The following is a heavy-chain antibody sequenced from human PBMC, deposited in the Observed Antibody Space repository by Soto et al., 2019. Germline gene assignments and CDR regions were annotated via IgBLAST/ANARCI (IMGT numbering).Heavy chain of an antibody. CDR2: ISAGGNLI. CDR3: AKRQGIGAAAKNFDF. V-gene: IGHV3-23*01. J-gene: IGHJ4*02. D-gene: IGHD6-13*01. CDR1: GFIFSNHA. Sequence: GGSLRLSCAASGFIFSNHAMSWVRQVPGKGLEWVSGISAGGNLIYYADSVRGRFTMSRDNSKNMLYLQMNSLRAEDTAVYFCAKRQGIGAAAKNFDFWGQGARGTVPQ.